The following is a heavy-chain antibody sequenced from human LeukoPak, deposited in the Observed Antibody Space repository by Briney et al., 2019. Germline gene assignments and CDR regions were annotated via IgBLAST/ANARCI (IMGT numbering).Heavy chain of an antibody. CDR1: GYTFTSYA. D-gene: IGHD2-2*01. V-gene: IGHV1-3*01. CDR3: ARRSLGYCSSTSCRAPFDY. CDR2: INAGNGNT. J-gene: IGHJ4*02. Sequence: GASVKVSCKASGYTFTSYAMHWVRQAPGQRLEWMGWINAGNGNTKYSQKFQGRVTITRDTSASTAYMEVSSLRSEDTAVYYCARRSLGYCSSTSCRAPFDYWGQGTLVTVSS.